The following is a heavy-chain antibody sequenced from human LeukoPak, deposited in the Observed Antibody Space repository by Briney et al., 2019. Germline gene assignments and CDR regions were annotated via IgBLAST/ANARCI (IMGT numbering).Heavy chain of an antibody. D-gene: IGHD6-19*01. CDR3: ARDRQWLVHDY. CDR1: GGSISSYY. CDR2: IYYSGST. V-gene: IGHV4-59*01. J-gene: IGHJ4*02. Sequence: SETLSLTCTVSGGSISSYYWSWIRQPPGKGLEWIGYIYYSGSTNYNPSLKSRATISVDTSKNQFSLKLSSVTAADTAVYYCARDRQWLVHDYWGQGTLVTVSS.